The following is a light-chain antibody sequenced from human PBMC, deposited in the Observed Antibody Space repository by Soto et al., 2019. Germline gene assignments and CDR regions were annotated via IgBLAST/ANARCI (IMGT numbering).Light chain of an antibody. Sequence: TQSPGTLSLSPGERATLSCRASQRISNWLAWYQQKPGKAPKVLIYDASTLQSGVPARFSGSGFGTEFTLTISNLQPDDSATYYCQQYNSYVPYTFGQGTKLEIK. V-gene: IGKV1-5*01. CDR3: QQYNSYVPYT. CDR1: QRISNW. CDR2: DAS. J-gene: IGKJ2*01.